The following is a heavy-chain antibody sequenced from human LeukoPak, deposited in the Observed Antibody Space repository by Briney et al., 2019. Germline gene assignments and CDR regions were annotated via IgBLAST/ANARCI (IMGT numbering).Heavy chain of an antibody. CDR3: ARIYGSGTSFGYMDV. CDR2: IYTSGST. V-gene: IGHV4-4*09. J-gene: IGHJ6*03. D-gene: IGHD3-10*01. Sequence: SETLSLTCTVAGGSISSNYWTWIRQSPGKGLEWIGYIYTSGSTTYNPSLKSRVTISRDTSNNQFSLKLSSVTAADTAVYYCARIYGSGTSFGYMDVWGKGTTVTVPS. CDR1: GGSISSNY.